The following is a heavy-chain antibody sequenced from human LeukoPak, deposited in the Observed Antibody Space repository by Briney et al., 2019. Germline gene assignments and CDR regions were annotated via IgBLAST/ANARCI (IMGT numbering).Heavy chain of an antibody. Sequence: SETLSLTCAVYGGSVSGYYWSWSRQPPGKGLECIGEINQSGSPNYNPSLKSRITISVDTSKNQFSLKLRSVTAADTAVFYCARVIGDVSGYYVDYWGQGALVTVSS. V-gene: IGHV4-34*01. J-gene: IGHJ4*02. CDR2: INQSGSP. CDR1: GGSVSGYY. CDR3: ARVIGDVSGYYVDY. D-gene: IGHD3-22*01.